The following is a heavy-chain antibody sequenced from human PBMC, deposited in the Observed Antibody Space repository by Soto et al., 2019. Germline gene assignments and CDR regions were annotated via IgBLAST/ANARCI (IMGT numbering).Heavy chain of an antibody. J-gene: IGHJ4*02. CDR1: GFTFSSYW. Sequence: PGGSLRLSCAASGFTFSSYWMSWVRQAPGKGLEWVANIKQDGSEKYYVDSVKGRFTISRDNAKNSLYLQMNSLRAEDTAVYYYARDGPPPYYDILTGYYKDGYYFDYWGQGTLVTVSS. CDR2: IKQDGSEK. D-gene: IGHD3-9*01. CDR3: ARDGPPPYYDILTGYYKDGYYFDY. V-gene: IGHV3-7*01.